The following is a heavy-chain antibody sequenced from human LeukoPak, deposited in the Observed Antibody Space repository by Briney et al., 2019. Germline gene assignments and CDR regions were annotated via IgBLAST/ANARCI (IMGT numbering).Heavy chain of an antibody. CDR2: IGGDGIA. D-gene: IGHD3-16*01. Sequence: PGGSLRLSCAGSGFTFRSYAMSWVRQAPGKGLEWISYIGGDGIAFYADSVKGRFTASKDDARKSMYLQMNSLRVEDTAVYYCAKDRANWAIDDWGQGTQVTVSS. CDR3: AKDRANWAIDD. CDR1: GFTFRSYA. V-gene: IGHV3-48*04. J-gene: IGHJ4*02.